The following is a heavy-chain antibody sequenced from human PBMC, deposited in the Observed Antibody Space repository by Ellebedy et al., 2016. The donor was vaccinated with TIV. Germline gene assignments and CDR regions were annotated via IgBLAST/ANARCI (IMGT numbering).Heavy chain of an antibody. CDR2: IHYSGST. Sequence: SETLSLTXTVSGGSISSYYWSWIRQHPGKGLEWIGYIHYSGSTYYNPSLESRVTISVDTSKNQFSLKLSSVTAADTAVYYCARGVAAGVADFDYWGQGTLVTVSS. V-gene: IGHV4-59*06. D-gene: IGHD3-3*01. J-gene: IGHJ4*02. CDR3: ARGVAAGVADFDY. CDR1: GGSISSYY.